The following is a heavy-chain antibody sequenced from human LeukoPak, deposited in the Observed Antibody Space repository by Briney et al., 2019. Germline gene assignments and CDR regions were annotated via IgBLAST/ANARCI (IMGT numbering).Heavy chain of an antibody. Sequence: GGSLRLSCAASGFTFSSYSMNWVRQAPGKGLEWVSYISGSSGSIYYADSVKGRFTISRDNAKNTLYLQMNSLRAEDTAVYYCTREKDYYDSSGYYRDAFDIWGQGTKVTASS. D-gene: IGHD3-22*01. CDR2: ISGSSGSI. V-gene: IGHV3-48*04. J-gene: IGHJ3*02. CDR3: TREKDYYDSSGYYRDAFDI. CDR1: GFTFSSYS.